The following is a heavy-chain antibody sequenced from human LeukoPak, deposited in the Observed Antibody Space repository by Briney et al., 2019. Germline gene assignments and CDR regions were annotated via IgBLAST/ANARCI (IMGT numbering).Heavy chain of an antibody. CDR2: IGDSGGST. J-gene: IGHJ6*04. D-gene: IGHD6-6*01. Sequence: GGSLGLSCAASGFTFSNHAMSWVRQAPGKGLEWVSVIGDSGGSTYYADSVKGRFTISRDNSKNTLYLQMNSLRADDTAVYHCAKGGASSPYTYIDVWGKGATVIVSS. CDR1: GFTFSNHA. V-gene: IGHV3-23*01. CDR3: AKGGASSPYTYIDV.